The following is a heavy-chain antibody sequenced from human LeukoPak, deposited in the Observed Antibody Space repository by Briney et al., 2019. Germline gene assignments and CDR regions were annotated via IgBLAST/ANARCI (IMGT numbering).Heavy chain of an antibody. V-gene: IGHV4-39*07. D-gene: IGHD3-3*01. J-gene: IGHJ6*03. Sequence: PSETLSLTCTVSGDSISSSSYYWGWIRQPPGKGLEWIATIYYTGSTYYSPCLKSRVTIAVDTSKSQFSLILTSVTAADTAVYYCARGTIPLRKSYMDVWGEGTTVTVSS. CDR1: GDSISSSSYY. CDR2: IYYTGST. CDR3: ARGTIPLRKSYMDV.